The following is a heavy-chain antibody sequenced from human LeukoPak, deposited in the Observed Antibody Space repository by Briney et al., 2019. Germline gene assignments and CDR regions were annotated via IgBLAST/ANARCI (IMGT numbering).Heavy chain of an antibody. Sequence: SETLSLTCAVYGGSFSGYYWSWIRQPPGKGLEWIGEINHSGSTNYNPSLKSRVTISVDTSKNQFSLKLSSVTAADTAVYYYARGRGRMVPPLRAFDIWGQGTMVTVSS. D-gene: IGHD2-2*01. J-gene: IGHJ3*02. CDR2: INHSGST. V-gene: IGHV4-34*01. CDR3: ARGRGRMVPPLRAFDI. CDR1: GGSFSGYY.